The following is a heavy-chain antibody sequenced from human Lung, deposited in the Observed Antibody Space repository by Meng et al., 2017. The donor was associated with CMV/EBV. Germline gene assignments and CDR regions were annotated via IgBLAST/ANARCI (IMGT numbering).Heavy chain of an antibody. CDR3: ARLSDPEWLPFAMDV. CDR2: IGTVGDT. Sequence: SCTASGFTFSTYDFHWVRQPTGKGLEWVSSIGTVGDTYSIGSVKGRFIISRDNSKNTVYLQMSSLRTDDTAVYFCARLSDPEWLPFAMDVWGQGXTVTVSS. D-gene: IGHD3-3*01. V-gene: IGHV3-13*01. CDR1: GFTFSTYD. J-gene: IGHJ6*02.